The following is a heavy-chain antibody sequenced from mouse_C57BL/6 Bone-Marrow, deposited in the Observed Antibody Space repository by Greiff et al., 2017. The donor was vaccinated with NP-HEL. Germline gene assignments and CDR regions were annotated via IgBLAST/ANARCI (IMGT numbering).Heavy chain of an antibody. J-gene: IGHJ2*01. CDR2: IRNKANNHAT. CDR1: GFTFSDAW. V-gene: IGHV6-6*01. CDR3: TSQFITTVVVDY. D-gene: IGHD1-1*01. Sequence: EVKLMESGGGLVQPGGSMKLSCAASGFTFSDAWMDWVRQSPEKGLEWVAEIRNKANNHATYYAESVKGRFTISRDDSKSSVYLQMNSLRAEDTGIYYCTSQFITTVVVDYWGQGTTLTVSS.